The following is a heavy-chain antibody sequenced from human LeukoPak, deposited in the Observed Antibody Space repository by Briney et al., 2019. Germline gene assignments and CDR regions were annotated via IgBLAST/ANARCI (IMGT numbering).Heavy chain of an antibody. J-gene: IGHJ3*02. Sequence: AGGSLRLSCAASGFTFSSYAMHWVRQAPGKGLEWVAVISYDGSNKYYADSVKGRFTISRDNSKNTLYLQMSSLRAEDTAVYYCAREGSYSSGWYGVDAFDIWGQGTMVTVSS. V-gene: IGHV3-30-3*01. CDR2: ISYDGSNK. D-gene: IGHD6-19*01. CDR3: AREGSYSSGWYGVDAFDI. CDR1: GFTFSSYA.